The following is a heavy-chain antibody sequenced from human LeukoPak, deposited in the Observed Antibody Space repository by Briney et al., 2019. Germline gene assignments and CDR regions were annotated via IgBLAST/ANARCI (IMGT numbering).Heavy chain of an antibody. CDR2: IPGIIDTT. J-gene: IGHJ4*02. CDR1: GFTFSSFA. Sequence: PGGSLRLSCVGSGFTFSSFAMSWVRQAPGKGLEWVASIPGIIDTTDPAYSVEGRFTISRDNSKNTLFLQMNSLRVEDTALYYCARAYGSSGYYQLPIDYWSQGTLVTVSS. CDR3: ARAYGSSGYYQLPIDY. D-gene: IGHD3-22*01. V-gene: IGHV3-23*01.